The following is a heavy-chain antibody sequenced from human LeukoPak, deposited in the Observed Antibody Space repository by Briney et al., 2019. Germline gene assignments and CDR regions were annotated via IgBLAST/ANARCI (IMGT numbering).Heavy chain of an antibody. CDR2: IQYDGSNK. CDR3: ARDHDAFDI. J-gene: IGHJ3*02. CDR1: GFTFGTYG. Sequence: PGGSLRLSCAASGFTFGTYGMHWVRQAPGKGLEWVAFIQYDGSNKYSADSVKGRFTISRDNAKNSLYLQMNSLRAEDTAVYYCARDHDAFDIWGQGTMVTVSS. V-gene: IGHV3-30*02.